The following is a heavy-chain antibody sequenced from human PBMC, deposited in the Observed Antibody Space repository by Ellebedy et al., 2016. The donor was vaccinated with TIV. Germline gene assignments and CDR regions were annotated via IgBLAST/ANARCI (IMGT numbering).Heavy chain of an antibody. CDR2: VNNSGST. CDR1: GGSFSSHY. J-gene: IGHJ3*02. Sequence: MPGGSLRLSCAVYGGSFSSHYWIWIRQPPGKGLEWIEEVNNSGSTTYNPSLKSRVTISVATSKNQFSLKLRSLTAADTSVYYCARCIVRRDYTYGYLTGPPLIYAFDIWGLGTLVTVSS. D-gene: IGHD5-18*01. CDR3: ARCIVRRDYTYGYLTGPPLIYAFDI. V-gene: IGHV4-34*01.